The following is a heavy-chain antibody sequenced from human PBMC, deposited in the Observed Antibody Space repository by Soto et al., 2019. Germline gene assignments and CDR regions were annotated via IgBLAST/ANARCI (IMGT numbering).Heavy chain of an antibody. D-gene: IGHD6-13*01. CDR3: ARSHPRDSSSWYY. Sequence: HGESLKISCKGSGYSFTSYWISWVRQMPGKGLEWMGRIDPSDSYTNYSPSFQGHVTISADKSISTAYLQWSSLKASDTAMYYCARSHPRDSSSWYYWGQGTLVTVSS. CDR2: IDPSDSYT. J-gene: IGHJ4*02. V-gene: IGHV5-10-1*01. CDR1: GYSFTSYW.